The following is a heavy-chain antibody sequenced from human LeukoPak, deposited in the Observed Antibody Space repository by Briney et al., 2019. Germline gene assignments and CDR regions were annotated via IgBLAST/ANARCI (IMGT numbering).Heavy chain of an antibody. D-gene: IGHD3-22*01. V-gene: IGHV1-69*04. CDR3: AREYYYGSSGRSFDY. CDR1: GGTFSSYA. CDR2: IIPILGIA. J-gene: IGHJ4*02. Sequence: GASVKVSCKASGGTFSSYAISWVRQAPGQGLEWMGRIIPILGIANYAQKFQGRVTITADKSTSTAYMQLSSLRSEDTAVYYCAREYYYGSSGRSFDYWGQGTLVTVSS.